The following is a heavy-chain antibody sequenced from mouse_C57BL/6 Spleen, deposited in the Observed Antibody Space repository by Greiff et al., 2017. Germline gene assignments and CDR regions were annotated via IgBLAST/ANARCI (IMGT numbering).Heavy chain of an antibody. V-gene: IGHV1-69*01. Sequence: QVQLQQPGAELVMPGASVKLSCKASGYTFTSYWMHWVKQRPGQGLGWIGEIDPSDSYTNYNQKFKGKSTLTVDKSSSTAYMQLSSLKSEDSAVYYCARGFYSNYGYFDVWGTGTTVTVSS. CDR1: GYTFTSYW. CDR2: IDPSDSYT. CDR3: ARGFYSNYGYFDV. J-gene: IGHJ1*03. D-gene: IGHD2-5*01.